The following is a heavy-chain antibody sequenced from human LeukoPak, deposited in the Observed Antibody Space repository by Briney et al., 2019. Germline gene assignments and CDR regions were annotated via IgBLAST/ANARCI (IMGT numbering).Heavy chain of an antibody. V-gene: IGHV1-2*02. CDR3: ARVEDFWSGYIGY. Sequence: ASVKVSCKASGYTFTGYYMHWVRQAPGQGLEWMGWINPNSGGTNYAQKFQGRVTMTRDTSISTAYMELSRLRSDDTAVYYCARVEDFWSGYIGYWSQGTLVTVSS. CDR2: INPNSGGT. CDR1: GYTFTGYY. J-gene: IGHJ4*02. D-gene: IGHD3-3*01.